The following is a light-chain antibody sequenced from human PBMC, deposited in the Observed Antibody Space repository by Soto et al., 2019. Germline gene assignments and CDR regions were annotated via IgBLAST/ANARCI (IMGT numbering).Light chain of an antibody. V-gene: IGLV2-8*01. CDR3: MSYAGGNRFV. CDR1: INDVGGYNY. Sequence: QSALTQPPSAYGSPGQSVTISCAGTINDVGGYNYVSWYQQHPGKVPQLMIYQVTKRPSGVPDRFSASKSDTTASLTISGLQAEDEGEYYCMSYAGGNRFVFGTGTKVTGL. J-gene: IGLJ1*01. CDR2: QVT.